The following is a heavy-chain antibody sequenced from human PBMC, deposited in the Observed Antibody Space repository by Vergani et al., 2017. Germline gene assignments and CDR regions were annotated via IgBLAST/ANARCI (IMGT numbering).Heavy chain of an antibody. J-gene: IGHJ2*01. CDR3: ARLHNLRYWYFDL. Sequence: EVHLVESGGGLVQPGESLRISCKGSGYSFTNYWISWVRQMPGKGLEWMGRIDPSDSYTNYSPSFQGHVTISADKSISTAYLQWSSLKASDTAMYYCARLHNLRYWYFDLWGRGTLVTVSS. CDR1: GYSFTNYW. CDR2: IDPSDSYT. V-gene: IGHV5-10-1*03.